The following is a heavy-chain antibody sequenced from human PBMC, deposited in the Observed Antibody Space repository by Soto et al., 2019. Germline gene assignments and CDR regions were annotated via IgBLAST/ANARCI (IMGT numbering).Heavy chain of an antibody. D-gene: IGHD5-18*01. CDR1: GFTFSSYA. CDR3: AKHRGKRGYGYLAQSGFDP. J-gene: IGHJ5*02. V-gene: IGHV3-23*01. Sequence: GGSLRLSCAASGFTFSSYAMSWVRQAPGKGLEWVSAISGSGGSTYYADSVKGRFTISRDNSKNTLYLQMNSLRAEDTAVYYCAKHRGKRGYGYLAQSGFDPWGQGTLVTVSS. CDR2: ISGSGGST.